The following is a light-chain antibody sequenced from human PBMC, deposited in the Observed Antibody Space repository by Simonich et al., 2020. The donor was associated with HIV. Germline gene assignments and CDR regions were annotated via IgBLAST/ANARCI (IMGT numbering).Light chain of an antibody. J-gene: IGKJ3*01. CDR1: QSLLHSDGKTY. CDR2: EVS. V-gene: IGKV2-29*03. Sequence: DIVMTQTPLSLSVTPGQPASISCKSSQSLLHSDGKTYLYWYLQKPGQSPQLLIYEVSNRVSGVPDRFSGSGSGTDFTLKISRVEAEDVGVYYCMQALQTPFTFGPGTKVEIK. CDR3: MQALQTPFT.